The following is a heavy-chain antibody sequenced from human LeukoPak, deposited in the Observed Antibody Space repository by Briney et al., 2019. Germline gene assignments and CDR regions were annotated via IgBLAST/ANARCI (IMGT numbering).Heavy chain of an antibody. V-gene: IGHV4-34*01. J-gene: IGHJ4*02. CDR3: ARRYCSSTSCYHPQRYFDY. CDR2: INHSGST. CDR1: GGSFSGYY. D-gene: IGHD2-2*01. Sequence: SETLSLTCAVYGGSFSGYYWSWIRQPPGKGLEWIGEINHSGSTNYNPSLKSRVTISVDTSKNQFSLKLSSVTAAATAVFYCARRYCSSTSCYHPQRYFDYWGQGTLVTVSS.